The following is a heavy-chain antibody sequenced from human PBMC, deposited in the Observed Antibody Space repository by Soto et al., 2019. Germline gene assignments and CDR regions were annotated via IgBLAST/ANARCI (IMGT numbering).Heavy chain of an antibody. CDR2: ITSGSYI. CDR1: AFTFSSYT. J-gene: IGHJ6*02. D-gene: IGHD6-6*01. V-gene: IGHV3-21*01. CDR3: SRGARPHPTYYYAMDV. Sequence: GGSLRLSCAGSAFTFSSYTLNWVRQAPGRGLEWVSSITSGSYIYYAESVKGRFTISRDNAENSLFLHMNSLRADDTAVYYCSRGARPHPTYYYAMDVWGQGTTVTVSS.